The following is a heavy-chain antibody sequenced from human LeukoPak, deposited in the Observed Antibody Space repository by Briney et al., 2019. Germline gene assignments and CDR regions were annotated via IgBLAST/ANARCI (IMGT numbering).Heavy chain of an antibody. Sequence: GGSLRLSCAASGFTFSSYAMSWVRQAPGKGLEWVAVIWYDGSNKYYVDSVKGRFTISRDNSKNTLYLQMNSLRAEDTAVYYCVRDPRKLNYFDYWGQGTLVTVSS. V-gene: IGHV3-33*08. CDR3: VRDPRKLNYFDY. CDR2: IWYDGSNK. CDR1: GFTFSSYA. J-gene: IGHJ4*02.